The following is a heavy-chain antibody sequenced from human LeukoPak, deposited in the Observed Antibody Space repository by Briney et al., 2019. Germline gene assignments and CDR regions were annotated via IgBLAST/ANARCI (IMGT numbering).Heavy chain of an antibody. CDR3: ARSGDGNWFDP. Sequence: GASVNVSCKASGYTFSNFGMSWVRQAPGQGLEWMGWISAYNGDTNYAQKLQGRVTMTTDTSTSTAYMELRSLTSDDTAVYYCARSGDGNWFDPWGQGTLVTVSS. CDR2: ISAYNGDT. J-gene: IGHJ5*02. D-gene: IGHD1-26*01. V-gene: IGHV1-18*01. CDR1: GYTFSNFG.